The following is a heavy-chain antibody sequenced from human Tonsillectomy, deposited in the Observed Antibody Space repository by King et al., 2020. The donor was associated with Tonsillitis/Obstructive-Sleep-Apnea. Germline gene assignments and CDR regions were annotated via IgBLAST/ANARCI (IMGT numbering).Heavy chain of an antibody. CDR3: ARGDDYDNYLDY. V-gene: IGHV4-31*03. D-gene: IGHD4-17*01. CDR1: RGSISSGGYY. J-gene: IGHJ4*02. CDR2: IYYSGTT. Sequence: QLQESGPGLVKPSYTLSLTCTVSRGSISSGGYYWSWIRQHPGKGLEWIGYIYYSGTTFYNPSLKSRVTISIDTSKDQFSLKLNSVTAADTAVYYCARGDDYDNYLDYWGQGTLVTVSS.